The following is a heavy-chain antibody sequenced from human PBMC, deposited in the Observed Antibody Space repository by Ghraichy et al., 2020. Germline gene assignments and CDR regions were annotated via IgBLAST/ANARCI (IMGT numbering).Heavy chain of an antibody. D-gene: IGHD2-2*02. J-gene: IGHJ6*02. V-gene: IGHV3-15*01. CDR1: GFTFSNAW. CDR2: IKSKTDGGTT. Sequence: LSLTCAASGFTFSNAWMSWVRQAPGKGLEWVGRIKSKTDGGTTDYAAPVKGRFTISRDDSKNTLYLQMNSLKTEDTAVYYCTTYTACSTSCYTYYYYGMDVWGQGTTVTVSS. CDR3: TTYTACSTSCYTYYYYGMDV.